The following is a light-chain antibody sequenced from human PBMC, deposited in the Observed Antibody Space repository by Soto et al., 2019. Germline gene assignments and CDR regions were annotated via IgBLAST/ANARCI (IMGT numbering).Light chain of an antibody. V-gene: IGKV1-39*01. CDR1: QGISTS. Sequence: DIQITQSPSSLSASVGDRVTITCRASQGISTSLNWYQQKPGKAPKLLIYAASSLQSGVPSRFSGSGSETDFTLTISSLQPEDFATYSCQHSTTWTFGQGTKVDI. J-gene: IGKJ1*01. CDR3: QHSTTWT. CDR2: AAS.